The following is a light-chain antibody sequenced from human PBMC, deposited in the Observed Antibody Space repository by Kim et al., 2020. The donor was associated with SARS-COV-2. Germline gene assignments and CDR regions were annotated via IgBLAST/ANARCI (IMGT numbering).Light chain of an antibody. J-gene: IGLJ1*01. CDR3: QAWDSSTEV. V-gene: IGLV3-1*01. CDR2: QDS. CDR1: KWGDKY. Sequence: SYELTQPPSVSVSPGQTASITCSGDKWGDKYACWYQQQPGQSPVLVIYQDSKRPSGIPGRFSGSNSGNTATLTISGTQAMDEADYYCQAWDSSTEVFGTGTKVTVL.